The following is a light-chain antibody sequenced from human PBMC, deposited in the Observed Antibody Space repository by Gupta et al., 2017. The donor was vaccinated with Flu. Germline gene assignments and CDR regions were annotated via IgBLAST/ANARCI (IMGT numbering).Light chain of an antibody. J-gene: IGLJ3*02. CDR2: SNN. V-gene: IGLV1-44*01. Sequence: QSVLTQPPSASGTPGQRVTISCSGSSSNIGSNTVNWYQQLPGTAPNLLIYSNNQRHSGVPDRVSGSKSGTSAALAISGLQSEDEADYYCEAWDDSLNGLWVFGGGTKLTVL. CDR3: EAWDDSLNGLWV. CDR1: SSNIGSNT.